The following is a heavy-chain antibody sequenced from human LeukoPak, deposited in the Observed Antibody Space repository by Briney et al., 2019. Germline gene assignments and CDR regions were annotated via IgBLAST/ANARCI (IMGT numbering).Heavy chain of an antibody. CDR1: GYTLTELS. J-gene: IGHJ1*01. D-gene: IGHD3-22*01. CDR3: ATNLPYYYDSSGYYYDEYFQH. Sequence: ASVTVSCTVSGYTLTELSMHWVRQAPGKGLEWMGGFDPEDGETIYAQKFQGRVTMTEDTSTDTAYMELSSLRSEDTAVYYCATNLPYYYDSSGYYYDEYFQHWGQGTLVTVSS. CDR2: FDPEDGET. V-gene: IGHV1-24*01.